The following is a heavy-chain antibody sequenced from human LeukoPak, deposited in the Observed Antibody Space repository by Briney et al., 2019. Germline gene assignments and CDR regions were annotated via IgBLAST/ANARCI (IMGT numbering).Heavy chain of an antibody. J-gene: IGHJ4*02. D-gene: IGHD7-27*01. Sequence: PSETLSLTCTVSGGSISSSSYYWGWIRQPPGKGLEWIGSIYYSGSTYYNPSLKSRVTISVDTSKNQFSLKLSSVTAGDTAVYYCARAPVGNGPDYWGQGTLVTVSS. CDR1: GGSISSSSYY. CDR3: ARAPVGNGPDY. V-gene: IGHV4-39*01. CDR2: IYYSGST.